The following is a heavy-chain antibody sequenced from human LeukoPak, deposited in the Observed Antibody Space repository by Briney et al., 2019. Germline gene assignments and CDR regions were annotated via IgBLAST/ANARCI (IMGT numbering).Heavy chain of an antibody. Sequence: SETLSLTCTVSGGSISSYYWSWIRQPPGKGLEWIGYIYYSGSTNYNPSLKSRVTISVDMSKNQFSLKLSSVTAADTAVYYCARDAAVGEVDAFDIWGQGTMVTVSS. CDR3: ARDAAVGEVDAFDI. V-gene: IGHV4-59*01. J-gene: IGHJ3*02. CDR2: IYYSGST. CDR1: GGSISSYY. D-gene: IGHD3-10*01.